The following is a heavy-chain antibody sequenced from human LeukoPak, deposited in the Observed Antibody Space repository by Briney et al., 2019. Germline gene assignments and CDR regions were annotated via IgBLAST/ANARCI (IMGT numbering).Heavy chain of an antibody. Sequence: GGSLRLSCAASGFTFSSYGMHWVRQAPGKGLEWVAFIRYDGSNKYYADSVKGRFTISRDNSKNTLYLQMNSLRAEDTAVYYCAKDRAPRYYDFWSGPPLMDVWGKGTTVTVSS. J-gene: IGHJ6*03. CDR3: AKDRAPRYYDFWSGPPLMDV. D-gene: IGHD3-3*01. CDR2: IRYDGSNK. V-gene: IGHV3-30*02. CDR1: GFTFSSYG.